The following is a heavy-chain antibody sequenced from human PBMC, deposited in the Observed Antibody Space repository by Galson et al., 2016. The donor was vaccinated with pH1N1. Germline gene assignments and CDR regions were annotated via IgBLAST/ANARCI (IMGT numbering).Heavy chain of an antibody. J-gene: IGHJ6*02. Sequence: TLSLTCSVSGDSVNSGDYYWSWIRQSPGRGLEWIGCISGSGRTYYNPSLKSRLTISLDASKSQFSLRLASVTAPDTATYYCARESCGGRCYYYYYYYGMDVWGQGATVVVPS. D-gene: IGHD2-15*01. CDR2: ISGSGRT. CDR1: GDSVNSGDYY. CDR3: ARESCGGRCYYYYYYYGMDV. V-gene: IGHV4-30-4*01.